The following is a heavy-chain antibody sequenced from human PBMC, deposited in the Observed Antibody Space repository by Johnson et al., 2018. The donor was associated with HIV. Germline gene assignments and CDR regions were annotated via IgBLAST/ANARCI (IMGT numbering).Heavy chain of an antibody. J-gene: IGHJ3*02. Sequence: VQLVESGGGLVQPGGSLRLSCAASGFTFSSYAMSWVRQAPGKGLEWVSAISGSGGSTYYTDSVKGRFTISRDNSKSTLFLLMNSLRAEDTAVYYCARSLCGGDCFSDAFDIWGQGTMVTVSS. V-gene: IGHV3-23*04. CDR2: ISGSGGST. CDR3: ARSLCGGDCFSDAFDI. CDR1: GFTFSSYA. D-gene: IGHD2-21*02.